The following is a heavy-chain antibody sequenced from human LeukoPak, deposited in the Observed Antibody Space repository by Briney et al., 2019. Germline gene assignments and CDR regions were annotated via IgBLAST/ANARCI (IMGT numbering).Heavy chain of an antibody. D-gene: IGHD3-22*01. Sequence: GGSLRLSCAASGFTFSSYAMHWVRQAPGKGLEWVAVISYDGSNKYYADSVKGRFTIFRDNSKNTLYLQMNSLRAEDTAVYYCARADGFMIVVVITPEAFDIWGQGTMVTVSS. CDR2: ISYDGSNK. CDR1: GFTFSSYA. V-gene: IGHV3-30-3*01. CDR3: ARADGFMIVVVITPEAFDI. J-gene: IGHJ3*02.